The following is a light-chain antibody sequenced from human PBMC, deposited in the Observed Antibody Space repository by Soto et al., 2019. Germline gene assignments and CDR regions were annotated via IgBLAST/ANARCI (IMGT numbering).Light chain of an antibody. V-gene: IGLV1-47*02. CDR2: TNN. CDR1: SSDIGAYDY. CDR3: ASWDGSLSGHV. Sequence: QSALTQPASLSGSPGQSITISCTGTSSDIGAYDYVYWYQHLPGTAPKLLIYTNNQRPSGVPDRFSGSKSGTSASLAISGLRSEDEADYYCASWDGSLSGHVFGTGTKVTVL. J-gene: IGLJ1*01.